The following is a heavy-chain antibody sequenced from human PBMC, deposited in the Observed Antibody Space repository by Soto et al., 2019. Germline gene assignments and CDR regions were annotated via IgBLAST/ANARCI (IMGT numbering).Heavy chain of an antibody. CDR2: ISTYNGNI. V-gene: IGHV1-18*01. D-gene: IGHD3-10*01. Sequence: GSVKGSRKASGYIFTHYGISWKRQAPGQGLEWMGWISTYNGNINYAQKLQGRVTMTTDTSTGTVYMELRSLRFDDTAVYYCARDRDYYGADSYPHWGQGTLVTVSS. CDR3: ARDRDYYGADSYPH. CDR1: GYIFTHYG. J-gene: IGHJ4*02.